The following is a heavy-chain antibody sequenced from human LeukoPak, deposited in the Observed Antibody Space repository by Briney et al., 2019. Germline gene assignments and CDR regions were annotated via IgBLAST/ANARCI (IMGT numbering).Heavy chain of an antibody. CDR2: INHSGST. CDR3: VSGDSYYYGMDV. Sequence: PSETLSLTCAVYGGSFSGYYWSWIRQPPGKGLEWIGEINHSGSTNYNPSLKSRVTISVDTSKNQFSLKLSSVTAADTAVYYCVSGDSYYYGMDVWGQGTTVTVSS. CDR1: GGSFSGYY. V-gene: IGHV4-34*01. J-gene: IGHJ6*02.